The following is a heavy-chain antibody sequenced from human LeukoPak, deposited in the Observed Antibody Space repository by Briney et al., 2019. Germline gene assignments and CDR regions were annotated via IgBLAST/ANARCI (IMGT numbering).Heavy chain of an antibody. V-gene: IGHV4-61*02. CDR1: GGSISSGSYD. J-gene: IGHJ4*02. D-gene: IGHD3-22*01. Sequence: KTSETLSLTCTVSGGSISSGSYDWSWIRQPGGKGVEWIGRIYTSGSTNYNPSRKSRITITVDTSKTQFSLKLSSVTAADTALYYCARDGWNYYDSSGYSLIWGQGTLVTVSS. CDR2: IYTSGST. CDR3: ARDGWNYYDSSGYSLI.